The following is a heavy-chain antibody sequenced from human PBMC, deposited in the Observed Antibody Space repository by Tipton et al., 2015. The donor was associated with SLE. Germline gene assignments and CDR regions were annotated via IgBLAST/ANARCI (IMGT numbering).Heavy chain of an antibody. Sequence: LRLSCTVSGGSISSSSYYWGWIRQPPGKGLEWIGSIYYSGSTYYNPSLKSRVTISVDTSKNQFSLKLSSVTAADTAVYYCARVAWPYFDYWGQGTLVTVSS. CDR1: GGSISSSSYY. CDR3: ARVAWPYFDY. CDR2: IYYSGST. V-gene: IGHV4-39*07. J-gene: IGHJ4*02.